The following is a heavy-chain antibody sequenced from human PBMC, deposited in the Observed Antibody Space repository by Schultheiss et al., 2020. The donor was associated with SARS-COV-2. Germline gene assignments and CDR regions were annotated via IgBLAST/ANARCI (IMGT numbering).Heavy chain of an antibody. Sequence: GGSLRLSCTASGFTFGDYAMSWVRQAPGKGLEWVGFIRSKAYGGTTEYAASVKGRFTISRDDSKSIAYLQMNSLKTEDTAVYYCTRDRTIGSSYYGMDVWGQGTTVTVSS. D-gene: IGHD2-2*01. V-gene: IGHV3-49*04. J-gene: IGHJ6*02. CDR1: GFTFGDYA. CDR2: IRSKAYGGTT. CDR3: TRDRTIGSSYYGMDV.